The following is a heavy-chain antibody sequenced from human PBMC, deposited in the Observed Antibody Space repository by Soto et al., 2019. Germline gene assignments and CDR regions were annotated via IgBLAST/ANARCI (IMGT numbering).Heavy chain of an antibody. CDR3: AKGRSITVYGVDILFDY. V-gene: IGHV3-23*01. D-gene: IGHD3-3*01. Sequence: PWWSLRLFTKASLFSVSDDAMTWIRQAAGKGLEGVSDIGGSGDNTSYTASIKGRFAITRHSSKTVLYLQMSRLSADDAALYFCAKGRSITVYGVDILFDYWGLGTLVTVSP. CDR2: IGGSGDNT. J-gene: IGHJ4*01. CDR1: LFSVSDDA.